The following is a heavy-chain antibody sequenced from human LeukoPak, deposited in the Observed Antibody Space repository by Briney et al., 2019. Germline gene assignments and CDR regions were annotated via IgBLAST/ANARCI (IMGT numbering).Heavy chain of an antibody. Sequence: SVKVSCNASGGTFSSYTLSWVRQAPGQGLEWMGGIIPIFGTADYAQKFQGRVTITADKSTSTAYMELNSLRFEDTAVYYCARTVVVTAEHAFDIWGQGTMVTVSS. V-gene: IGHV1-69*06. J-gene: IGHJ3*02. CDR2: IIPIFGTA. CDR3: ARTVVVTAEHAFDI. D-gene: IGHD2-21*02. CDR1: GGTFSSYT.